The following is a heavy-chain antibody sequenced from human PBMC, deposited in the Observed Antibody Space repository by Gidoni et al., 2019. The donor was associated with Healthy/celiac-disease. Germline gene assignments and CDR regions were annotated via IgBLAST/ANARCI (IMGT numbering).Heavy chain of an antibody. CDR3: AKDWVVFDY. D-gene: IGHD2-2*01. J-gene: IGHJ4*02. V-gene: IGHV3-30*18. Sequence: QVQLVESGGGVVQPGRYLRLSCAASGFTFSSYGMHWVRQAPGKGLEWGAVISYEGSNKYYADSVKGRFTISRDNSKNTLDLQMNSLRAEDTAVYYCAKDWVVFDYWGQGTLVTVSS. CDR1: GFTFSSYG. CDR2: ISYEGSNK.